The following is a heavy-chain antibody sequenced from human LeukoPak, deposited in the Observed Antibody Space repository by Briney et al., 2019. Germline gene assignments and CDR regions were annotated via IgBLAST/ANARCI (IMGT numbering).Heavy chain of an antibody. J-gene: IGHJ4*02. CDR3: ARDGGANWNYDFWSGYLDY. Sequence: SETLSLTCTVSGGSISSYYWSWIRRPPGKGLEWIGRIYTSGSTNYNPSLKSRVTMSVDTSKNQFSLKLSSVTAADTAVYYCARDGGANWNYDFWSGYLDYWGQGTLVTVSS. D-gene: IGHD3-3*01. CDR1: GGSISSYY. V-gene: IGHV4-4*07. CDR2: IYTSGST.